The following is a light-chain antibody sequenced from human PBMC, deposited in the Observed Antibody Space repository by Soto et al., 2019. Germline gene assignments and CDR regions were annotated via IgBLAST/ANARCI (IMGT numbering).Light chain of an antibody. CDR2: SAS. Sequence: EIVMTQSPATLSVSPGERATLSCRASQSVATNVAWYQQKPGQAPRLLMSSASTRATGTPARFSGSGSGTEFTLTISSLQSEYIAVYYCQQHNHWPSFGQGTNLEIK. J-gene: IGKJ2*01. CDR1: QSVATN. V-gene: IGKV3-15*01. CDR3: QQHNHWPS.